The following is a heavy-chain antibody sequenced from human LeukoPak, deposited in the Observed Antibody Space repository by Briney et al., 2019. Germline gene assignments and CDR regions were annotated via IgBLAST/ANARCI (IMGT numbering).Heavy chain of an antibody. CDR2: IKLDGSEK. CDR1: GFTFGKYW. J-gene: IGHJ4*02. V-gene: IGHV3-7*01. D-gene: IGHD3-3*01. Sequence: GGSLRLSCVASGFTFGKYWMSWVRQAPGKGLEWVANIKLDGSEKNYVDSVKGRFTISRDNTKNSLYPQMNSLRVEDTAVFYCARDQYDTWSRRGNFDSWGQGTLVIVSS. CDR3: ARDQYDTWSRRGNFDS.